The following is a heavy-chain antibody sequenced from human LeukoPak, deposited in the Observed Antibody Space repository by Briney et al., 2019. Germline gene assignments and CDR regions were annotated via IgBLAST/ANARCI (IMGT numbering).Heavy chain of an antibody. V-gene: IGHV3-23*01. CDR3: AKGGYYDSSGHANAYYYYYYMDV. Sequence: GGSLRLSCAASGFTFSSYAMSWVRQAPGKGLEWVSAISGSGGSTYYADSVKGRFTISRDNSKNTLYLQMNSLRAEDTAVYYCAKGGYYDSSGHANAYYYYYYMDVWGKGTTVTVSS. D-gene: IGHD3-22*01. CDR1: GFTFSSYA. CDR2: ISGSGGST. J-gene: IGHJ6*03.